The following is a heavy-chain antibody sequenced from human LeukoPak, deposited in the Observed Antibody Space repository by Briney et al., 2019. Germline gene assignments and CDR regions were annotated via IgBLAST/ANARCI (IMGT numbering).Heavy chain of an antibody. D-gene: IGHD3-22*01. V-gene: IGHV4-39*07. CDR1: GGSISSSSYF. J-gene: IGHJ3*02. CDR3: ARGLYYYDSSGPHSDAFDI. Sequence: SGTVSLTCTVSGGSISSSSYFWGWIRQPPGKGLEWNGSIYYSESTYYNPSLKSRVTISVDTSKNHFSLKLSSVTAADTAVYYCARGLYYYDSSGPHSDAFDIWGQGTMVSVSS. CDR2: IYYSEST.